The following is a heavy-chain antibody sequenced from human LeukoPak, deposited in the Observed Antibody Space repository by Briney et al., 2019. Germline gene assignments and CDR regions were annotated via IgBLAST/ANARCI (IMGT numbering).Heavy chain of an antibody. CDR1: GGSISSSSYY. V-gene: IGHV4-39*01. D-gene: IGHD5-12*01. Sequence: PSETLSLTCTVSGGSISSSSYYWGWIRQPPGKGLEWIGSIYYSGSTYYNRSRKSQLTISVDTSKNRFSRKRSSVTAADTAVYYCARQIRYSGYRTIDYWGQGTLVTVSS. CDR2: IYYSGST. J-gene: IGHJ4*02. CDR3: ARQIRYSGYRTIDY.